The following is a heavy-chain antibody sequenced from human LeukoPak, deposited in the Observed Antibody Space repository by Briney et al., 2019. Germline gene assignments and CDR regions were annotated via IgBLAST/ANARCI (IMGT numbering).Heavy chain of an antibody. J-gene: IGHJ3*02. CDR1: GFTVSSNY. CDR2: IYSGGST. V-gene: IGHV3-66*01. CDR3: ARGLWFGELGDAFDI. Sequence: GGSLRLSCAASGFTVSSNYMSWVRQAPGKGLEWVSVIYSGGSTYYADSVKGRFTISRDNSKNTLYLQMNSLRAEDTAVYYCARGLWFGELGDAFDIWGQGTMVTVSS. D-gene: IGHD3-10*01.